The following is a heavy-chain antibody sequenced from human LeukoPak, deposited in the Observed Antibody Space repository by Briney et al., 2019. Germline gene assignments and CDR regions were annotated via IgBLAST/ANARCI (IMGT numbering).Heavy chain of an antibody. CDR2: ISSSSSYI. CDR1: GFTFSSYS. V-gene: IGHV3-21*01. D-gene: IGHD3-3*01. Sequence: GGSLRLSCAASGFTFSSYSMNWVRQAPGKGLEWVSSISSSSSYIYYADSVKGRFTISRDNAKNSLYLQMNSLRAEDTAVYYCARDSSYDFWSGYPYYFDYWGQGTLVTVSS. J-gene: IGHJ4*02. CDR3: ARDSSYDFWSGYPYYFDY.